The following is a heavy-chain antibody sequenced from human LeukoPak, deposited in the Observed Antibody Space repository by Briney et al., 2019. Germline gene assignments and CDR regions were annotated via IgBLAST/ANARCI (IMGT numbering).Heavy chain of an antibody. CDR2: INHSGST. D-gene: IGHD2-21*01. V-gene: IGHV4-34*01. Sequence: SETLSLTCAVYGGSFRGYYWSWIRQPPGKGLEWIGEINHSGSTNYNPSLKSRVTIPVDTSKNQFSLKLSSVTAADTAVYYCARGLFLYYYYYMDVWGKGTTVTVSS. CDR3: ARGLFLYYYYYMDV. J-gene: IGHJ6*03. CDR1: GGSFRGYY.